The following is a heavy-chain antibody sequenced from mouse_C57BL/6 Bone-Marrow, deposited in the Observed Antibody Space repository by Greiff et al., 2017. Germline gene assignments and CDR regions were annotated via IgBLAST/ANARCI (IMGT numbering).Heavy chain of an antibody. CDR3: TITTVVATPAY. D-gene: IGHD1-1*01. Sequence: VQLQQSGAELVRPGASVKLSCTASGFNIKDDYMHWVKQRPEQGLEWIGWIDPENGDTEYASKFQGKATITADTSSNTAYLQLSSLTSEDTAVYYCTITTVVATPAYWGQGTTLTVSS. J-gene: IGHJ2*01. CDR1: GFNIKDDY. V-gene: IGHV14-4*01. CDR2: IDPENGDT.